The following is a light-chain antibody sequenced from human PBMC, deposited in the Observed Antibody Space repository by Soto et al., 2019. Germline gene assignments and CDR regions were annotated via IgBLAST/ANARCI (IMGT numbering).Light chain of an antibody. CDR3: QKYDNYST. V-gene: IGKV1-5*03. CDR2: KAS. CDR1: QNIRTW. J-gene: IGKJ4*01. Sequence: DIQMTQSPSTLSASVGDRVTFTCRASQNIRTWLAWYQQKPGQAPRLLIYKASSLESGVPSRFSGSGSGTEFTLTISSLQPDDSATYYCQKYDNYSTFGGGTKVDIK.